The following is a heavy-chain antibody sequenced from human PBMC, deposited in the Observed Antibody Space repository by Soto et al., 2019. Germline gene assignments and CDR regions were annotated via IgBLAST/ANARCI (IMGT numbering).Heavy chain of an antibody. CDR1: GGSISSYY. CDR2: ISYSGST. D-gene: IGHD1-1*01. CDR3: ARVGGRLTTRFDY. V-gene: IGHV4-59*01. J-gene: IGHJ4*02. Sequence: QVQLQESGPGLVKPSETLSLTCTVSGGSISSYYWTWIRQPPGKGLEWIGYISYSGSTSSNPSLTRRITISVDPSKNQFSLKVRSVTAADTAVYYCARVGGRLTTRFDYWGQGTLVTVSS.